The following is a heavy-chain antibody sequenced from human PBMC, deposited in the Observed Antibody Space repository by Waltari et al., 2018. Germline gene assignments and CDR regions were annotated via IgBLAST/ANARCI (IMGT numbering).Heavy chain of an antibody. J-gene: IGHJ6*02. V-gene: IGHV3-21*02. CDR3: AGGYSSYYGMDV. CDR2: ISSTSSDI. Sequence: EVQLVESGGGLVKPGGSLRLSCAASGSAFNTYTMTWVRQAPGKGLEWVSSISSTSSDIYYADSVKGRFTISRDNAKSSLYLQLNSLRAEDTAVYYCAGGYSSYYGMDVWGQGTTVTVSS. CDR1: GSAFNTYT. D-gene: IGHD6-13*01.